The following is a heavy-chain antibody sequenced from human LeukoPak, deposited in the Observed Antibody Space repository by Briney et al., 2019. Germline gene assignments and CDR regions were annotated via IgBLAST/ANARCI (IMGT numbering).Heavy chain of an antibody. CDR2: IYYSGST. V-gene: IGHV4-31*02. Sequence: LEWIGYIYYSGSTYYNPSLKSRVTISVDASKNQFSLKLSSVTAADTAVYYCARWAYSYGLNWGQGTLVTVSS. CDR3: ARWAYSYGLN. J-gene: IGHJ4*02. D-gene: IGHD5-18*01.